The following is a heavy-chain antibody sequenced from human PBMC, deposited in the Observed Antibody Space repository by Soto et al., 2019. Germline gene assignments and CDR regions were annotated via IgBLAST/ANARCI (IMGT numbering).Heavy chain of an antibody. CDR2: ISGSGGST. V-gene: IGHV3-23*01. D-gene: IGHD6-6*01. CDR1: GCTFSSYA. Sequence: RLSCAASGCTFSSYAMSWVRQAPGKGLEWVSAISGSGGSTYYADSVKGRFTISRDNSKNTLYLQMNSLRAEDTAVYYCAKNAMPLRPKYNWFDPWGQGTLVPVSS. CDR3: AKNAMPLRPKYNWFDP. J-gene: IGHJ5*02.